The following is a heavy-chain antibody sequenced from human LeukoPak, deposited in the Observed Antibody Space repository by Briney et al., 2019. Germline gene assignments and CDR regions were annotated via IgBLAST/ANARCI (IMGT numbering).Heavy chain of an antibody. D-gene: IGHD3-10*01. Sequence: GGSLRLSCAASGFTFSSYGMHWVRQAPGKGLEWVAFIRYDGSNKYYADSVKGRFTISRDNSKNTLYLQMNSLRTEDTAVYYCAKVEGYGSGSYYFDYWGQGTLVTVSS. V-gene: IGHV3-30*02. CDR3: AKVEGYGSGSYYFDY. CDR2: IRYDGSNK. J-gene: IGHJ4*02. CDR1: GFTFSSYG.